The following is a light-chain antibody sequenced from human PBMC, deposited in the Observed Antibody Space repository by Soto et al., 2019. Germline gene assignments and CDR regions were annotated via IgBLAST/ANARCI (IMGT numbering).Light chain of an antibody. Sequence: DIQMTQSPSTLSGSVGDRVTITCRASQSISRWLAWYQLKPGTAPKLLIYDVSNLQSGVPARFSGSASGTEFTLTIGSLQPDDYAIYYCQQYSTHSTFGQGTRLEI. CDR2: DVS. V-gene: IGKV1-5*01. CDR3: QQYSTHST. J-gene: IGKJ5*01. CDR1: QSISRW.